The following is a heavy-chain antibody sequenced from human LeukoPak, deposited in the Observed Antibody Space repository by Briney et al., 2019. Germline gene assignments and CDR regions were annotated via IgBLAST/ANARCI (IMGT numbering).Heavy chain of an antibody. Sequence: SETLSLTCTVSGGSISSSSDYWSWIRQPPGKGLEWIGEINHSGSTNYNPSLKSRVTISVDTSKNQFSLKLSSVTAADTAVYYYARHVGSITSEYFDYWGQGTLVTVSS. J-gene: IGHJ4*02. V-gene: IGHV4-39*01. CDR3: ARHVGSITSEYFDY. D-gene: IGHD3-10*01. CDR1: GGSISSSSDY. CDR2: INHSGST.